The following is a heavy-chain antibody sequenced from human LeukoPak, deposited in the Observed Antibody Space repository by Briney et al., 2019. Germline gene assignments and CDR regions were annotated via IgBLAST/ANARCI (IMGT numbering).Heavy chain of an antibody. V-gene: IGHV3-7*01. CDR2: IKQDGSKE. Sequence: PGGSLRLSCVGTGFSFSNYWMTWVRQVPGKGLDWVANIKQDGSKENYVDSVKGRFTMSRDNAKNSLYLQMNNLRAEDTALYYCARDHSPSMYGSVWYDAFDIWGQGTMVTVSS. CDR1: GFSFSNYW. J-gene: IGHJ3*02. CDR3: ARDHSPSMYGSVWYDAFDI. D-gene: IGHD6-19*01.